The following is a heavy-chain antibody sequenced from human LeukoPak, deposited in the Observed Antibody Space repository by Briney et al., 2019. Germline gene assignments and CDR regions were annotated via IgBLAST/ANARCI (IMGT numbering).Heavy chain of an antibody. V-gene: IGHV1-69*05. D-gene: IGHD2-21*02. CDR3: ARDEGYCGGDCYSSGFDC. Sequence: SVKVSCKASGGTFSSYAISWVRQAPGQGLEWMGRIIPIFGTANYAQKFQGKVTITTDESTSTAYMELSSLRSEDTAVYYCARDEGYCGGDCYSSGFDCWGQGTLVTVSS. CDR2: IIPIFGTA. J-gene: IGHJ4*02. CDR1: GGTFSSYA.